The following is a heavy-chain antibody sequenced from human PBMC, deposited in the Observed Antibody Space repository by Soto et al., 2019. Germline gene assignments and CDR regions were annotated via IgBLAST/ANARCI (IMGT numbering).Heavy chain of an antibody. CDR3: AKGYSSGWHSSLSS. J-gene: IGHJ5*02. CDR1: GFNFSNYG. CDR2: VTGRGDRT. V-gene: IGHV3-23*01. D-gene: IGHD6-19*01. Sequence: VQLLESGGGLVQPGGSLRLSCAASGFNFSNYGMSWVRQAPGKGLECVSGVTGRGDRTSYADSVKGRFTVSRDNSQNTVSLQMNSLRVEDSAIYYCAKGYSSGWHSSLSSWGQGTLVTVSS.